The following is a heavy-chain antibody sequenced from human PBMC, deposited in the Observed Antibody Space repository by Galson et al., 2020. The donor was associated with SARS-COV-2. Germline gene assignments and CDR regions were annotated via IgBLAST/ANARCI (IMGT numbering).Heavy chain of an antibody. CDR3: ARAKRITIFGVVNWFDP. J-gene: IGHJ5*02. V-gene: IGHV4-30-4*01. D-gene: IGHD3-3*01. CDR2: IYYSGST. Sequence: SQTLSLTCTVSGGSISSGDYYWSWIRQPPGKGLEWIGYIYYSGSTYYNPSLKSRVTISVDTSKNQFSLKLSSVTAADTAVYYCARAKRITIFGVVNWFDPWCQGTLVTVSS. CDR1: GGSISSGDYY.